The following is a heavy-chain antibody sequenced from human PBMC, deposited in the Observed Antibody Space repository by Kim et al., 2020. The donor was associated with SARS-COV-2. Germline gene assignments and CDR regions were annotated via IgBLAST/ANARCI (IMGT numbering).Heavy chain of an antibody. J-gene: IGHJ4*02. Sequence: GGSLRLSCTTSGFTFTGHAMRWVRQAPGKGLEWVSSIDGSDGTTYYVDSVKGRFSISRDDSKNTLYLQMSALRADDTAAYYCLKGGWGWIWDYWCQGNLV. CDR1: GFTFTGHA. V-gene: IGHV3-23*01. D-gene: IGHD2-21*01. CDR2: IDGSDGTT. CDR3: LKGGWGWIWDY.